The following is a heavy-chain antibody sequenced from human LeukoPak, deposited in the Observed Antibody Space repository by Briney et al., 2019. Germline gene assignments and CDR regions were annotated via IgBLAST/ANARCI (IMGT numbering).Heavy chain of an antibody. Sequence: GGTLRLSCAASGFTFSSYAMSWVRQAPGKGLEWVSAISGSGGSTYYADSVKGRFTISRDNSKNTLYLQMNSLRGEDAAVYYCAKDLFRTVTTFYYYYGMDVWGQGNTFTVSS. J-gene: IGHJ6*01. V-gene: IGHV3-23*01. CDR1: GFTFSSYA. D-gene: IGHD4-17*01. CDR3: AKDLFRTVTTFYYYYGMDV. CDR2: ISGSGGST.